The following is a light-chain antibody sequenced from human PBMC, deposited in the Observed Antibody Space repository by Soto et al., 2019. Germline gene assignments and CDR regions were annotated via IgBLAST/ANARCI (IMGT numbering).Light chain of an antibody. CDR2: EVS. CDR1: SSDVGGYNY. Sequence: QSALTQPASVSGSPGQSITISCTGTSSDVGGYNYVSWYQQHPGKAPKLTIYEVSNRPSGVSNRFSGSKSGNTASLTISGLQAEDEADYYCSSYTRSSSLVFGTGTKVTVL. J-gene: IGLJ1*01. V-gene: IGLV2-14*01. CDR3: SSYTRSSSLV.